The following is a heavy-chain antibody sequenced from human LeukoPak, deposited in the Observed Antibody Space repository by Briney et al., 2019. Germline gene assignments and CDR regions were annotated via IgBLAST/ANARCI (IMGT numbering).Heavy chain of an antibody. J-gene: IGHJ4*02. Sequence: GASVKVSCKASGYTFTSYGISWVRQAPGQGLEWMGWISAYNGNKNYAQKLQGRVTMTTDTSTRTYYMELRSLRSDDTAVYYCAREVVGATPEALVDYWGQGTLVTVSS. V-gene: IGHV1-18*01. CDR1: GYTFTSYG. CDR3: AREVVGATPEALVDY. CDR2: ISAYNGNK. D-gene: IGHD1-26*01.